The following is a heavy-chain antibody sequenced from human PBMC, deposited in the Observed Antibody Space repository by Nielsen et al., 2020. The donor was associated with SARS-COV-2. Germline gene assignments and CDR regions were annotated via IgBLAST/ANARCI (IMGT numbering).Heavy chain of an antibody. CDR2: ISAYNGNT. V-gene: IGHV1-18*01. Sequence: ASVKVSCKASGGTFSSYAISWVRQAPGQGLEWMGWISAYNGNTNYAQKLQGRVTMTTDTSTSTAYMELRSLRSDDTAVYYCARVRVAVAGKDYWGQGTLVTVSS. D-gene: IGHD6-19*01. CDR3: ARVRVAVAGKDY. CDR1: GGTFSSYA. J-gene: IGHJ4*02.